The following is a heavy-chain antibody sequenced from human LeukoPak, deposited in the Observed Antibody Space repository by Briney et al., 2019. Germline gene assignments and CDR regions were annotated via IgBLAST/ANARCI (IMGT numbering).Heavy chain of an antibody. D-gene: IGHD3-10*01. CDR1: GGSFSGYY. Sequence: PSETLSLTCAVNGGSFSGYYWSWIRQPPGKGLEWIGEINHSVSANYNPSLKSRVTISVDTSKNQFSLKLSSVTAADTAVYYCARLVLRRSYYYGSGSSGDYWGQGTLVTVSS. CDR2: INHSVSA. V-gene: IGHV4-34*01. J-gene: IGHJ4*02. CDR3: ARLVLRRSYYYGSGSSGDY.